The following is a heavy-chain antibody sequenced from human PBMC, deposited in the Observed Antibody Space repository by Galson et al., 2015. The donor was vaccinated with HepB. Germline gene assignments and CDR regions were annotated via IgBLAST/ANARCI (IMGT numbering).Heavy chain of an antibody. D-gene: IGHD3-9*01. CDR2: ISYDGSNK. CDR1: GFTFSSYA. J-gene: IGHJ6*02. V-gene: IGHV3-30-3*01. Sequence: SLRLSCAASGFTFSSYAMHWVRQAPGKGLEWVAVISYDGSNKYYADSVKGRFTISRDNSKNTLYLQMNSLRAEDTAVYYCARNSQRYFDLNGMDVWGQGTTVTVSS. CDR3: ARNSQRYFDLNGMDV.